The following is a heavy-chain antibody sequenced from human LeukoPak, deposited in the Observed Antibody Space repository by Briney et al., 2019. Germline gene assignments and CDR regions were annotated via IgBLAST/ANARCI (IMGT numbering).Heavy chain of an antibody. J-gene: IGHJ4*02. Sequence: GGSLRLSCAAAGFIFRNYWMGWVRQAPGKGLEWVSAISGSGGSTYYADSVKGRFTISRDNSKNTLYLQMNSLRAEDTAVYYCAKDLKVDYWGQGTLVTVSS. CDR2: ISGSGGST. CDR1: GFIFRNYW. V-gene: IGHV3-23*01. CDR3: AKDLKVDY.